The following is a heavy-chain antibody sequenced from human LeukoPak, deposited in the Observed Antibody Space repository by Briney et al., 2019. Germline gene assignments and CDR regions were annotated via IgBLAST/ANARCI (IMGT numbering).Heavy chain of an antibody. J-gene: IGHJ3*02. CDR2: MNPRDNT. CDR3: ARYTQHYGFDI. D-gene: IGHD3-3*02. V-gene: IGHV1-8*01. CDR1: GYTSTSPD. Sequence: GASVKVSCKASGYTSTSPDINWVRQATGRGLEWLEWMNPRDNTGYAQKFQGRVTLTRDKSINTAYMELSSLRSEDTAVYYCARYTQHYGFDIWGQGTMVTVSA.